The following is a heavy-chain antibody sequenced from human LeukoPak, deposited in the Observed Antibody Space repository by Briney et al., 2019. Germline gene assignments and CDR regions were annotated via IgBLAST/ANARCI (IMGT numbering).Heavy chain of an antibody. CDR1: GFGFSEYY. CDR3: ARDRGIVVTDMGFYFDL. V-gene: IGHV3-11*01. D-gene: IGHD1-20*01. J-gene: IGHJ4*02. CDR2: VTNSGSST. Sequence: SGGSLRLSCAASGFGFSEYYMSWIRQAPGKGLEWISFVTNSGSSTYVASVKGRFTVSRDDAKNSLYLQLTSLTVEDTAVYYCARDRGIVVTDMGFYFDLWGPGTLVTVSS.